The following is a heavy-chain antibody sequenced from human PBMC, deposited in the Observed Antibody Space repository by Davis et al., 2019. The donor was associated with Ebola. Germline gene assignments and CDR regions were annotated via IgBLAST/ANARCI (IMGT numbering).Heavy chain of an antibody. CDR1: RGIFCSYA. CDR3: AREWFGWFDP. CDR2: IIPICGTA. D-gene: IGHD3-16*01. J-gene: IGHJ5*02. Sequence: SSVTVSCKASRGIFCSYAISWVRQAPGQGREWMGGIIPICGTANYAQKFKGRVTITADESTSTAYMELSSLRSEDTAVYYCAREWFGWFDPWGQGTLVTVSS. V-gene: IGHV1-69*13.